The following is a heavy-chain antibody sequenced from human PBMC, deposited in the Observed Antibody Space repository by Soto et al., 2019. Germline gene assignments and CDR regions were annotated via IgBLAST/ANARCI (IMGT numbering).Heavy chain of an antibody. V-gene: IGHV4-59*08. D-gene: IGHD6-13*01. CDR1: GGSISSYY. J-gene: IGHJ4*02. Sequence: QVQLQESGPGLVKPSETLSLTCTVSGGSISSYYWSWIRQPPGKGLEWLGYIYYSGSTNYNPSLKSRVTLTVDTSQNRFSRKLSSLTAAAPALYYCATHVGYSSSPPLYWGKGTLVTVSS. CDR3: ATHVGYSSSPPLY. CDR2: IYYSGST.